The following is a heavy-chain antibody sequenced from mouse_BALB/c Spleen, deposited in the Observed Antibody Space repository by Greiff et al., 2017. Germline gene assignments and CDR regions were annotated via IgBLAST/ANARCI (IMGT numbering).Heavy chain of an antibody. V-gene: IGHV5-6-4*01. Sequence: EVKLVESGGGLVKPGGSLKLSCAASGFTFSSYTMSWVRQTPEKRLEWVATLSSGGSYTYYPDSVKGRFTISRDNAKNTLYLQMSSLKSEDTAMYYCTREVRGAMDYWGQGTSVTVSS. CDR1: GFTFSSYT. J-gene: IGHJ4*01. CDR2: LSSGGSYT. CDR3: TREVRGAMDY. D-gene: IGHD2-14*01.